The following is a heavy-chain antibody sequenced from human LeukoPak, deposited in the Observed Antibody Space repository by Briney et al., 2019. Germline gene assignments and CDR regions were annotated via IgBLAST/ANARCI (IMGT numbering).Heavy chain of an antibody. Sequence: GGSLRLSCAASRLTFSSYSMNWVRQAPGKGLEWVSSISGSSSYIYYADSVKGRFTISRDNAKNSLYLQMNSLRAEDTAVYFCARGGSRVETLMVLDYWGQGTPVTVSS. CDR1: RLTFSSYS. CDR3: ARGGSRVETLMVLDY. CDR2: ISGSSSYI. J-gene: IGHJ4*02. V-gene: IGHV3-21*01. D-gene: IGHD5-18*01.